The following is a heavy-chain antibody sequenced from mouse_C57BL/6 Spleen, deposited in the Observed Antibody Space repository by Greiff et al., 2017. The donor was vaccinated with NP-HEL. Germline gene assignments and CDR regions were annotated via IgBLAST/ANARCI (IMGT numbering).Heavy chain of an antibody. J-gene: IGHJ4*01. Sequence: EVQLQESGPELVKPGDSVKISCKASGYSFTGYFMNWVMQSHGKSLEWIGRINPYNGDTFYNQKFKGKATLTVDKSSSTAHMELRSLTSEDSAVYYCARSEYYYAMDYWGQGTSVTVSS. CDR3: ARSEYYYAMDY. V-gene: IGHV1-20*01. CDR2: INPYNGDT. CDR1: GYSFTGYF.